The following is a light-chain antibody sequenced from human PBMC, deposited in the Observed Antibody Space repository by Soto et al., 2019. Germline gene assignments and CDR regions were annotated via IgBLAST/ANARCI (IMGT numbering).Light chain of an antibody. CDR1: TSNIGSNT. CDR2: RDN. J-gene: IGLJ2*01. V-gene: IGLV1-44*01. CDR3: AAWDGSLTGVV. Sequence: QSVLTQPPSASGTPGQRVTISCSGSTSNIGSNTVTWYQQLPGTAPKLLIYRDNQRPSGVPDRFSGPKSGTSASLAISGLQSEDEADYYCAAWDGSLTGVVFGGGTKLTVL.